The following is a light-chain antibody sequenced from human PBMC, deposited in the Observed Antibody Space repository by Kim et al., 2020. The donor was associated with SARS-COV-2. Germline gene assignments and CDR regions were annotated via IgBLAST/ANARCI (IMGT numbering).Light chain of an antibody. CDR3: QQYTNSPRT. CDR2: GAS. V-gene: IGKV3-20*01. CDR1: RHSGDSY. J-gene: IGKJ1*01. Sequence: AEGTTLSFCTGRHSGDSYLAWYQHKPGQAPRLLIYGASNRATGIPDRFSGSGSGTDFTLTISRLEPEDFAVYYCQQYTNSPRTFGQGTKLEI.